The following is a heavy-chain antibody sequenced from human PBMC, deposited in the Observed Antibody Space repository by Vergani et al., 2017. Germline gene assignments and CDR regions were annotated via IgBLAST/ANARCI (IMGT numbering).Heavy chain of an antibody. CDR1: GGSISSSSYY. Sequence: QLQLEESGPGLVKPSETLSLTCSVSGGSISSSSYYWGWIRQPPGKGLEWIGSMYYSGNTYYNPSLKSRVTISVDTSKNKFSLKLSSVTAADTAVYYCARDGNGDYGNLYFDLWGRGTLVTVSS. V-gene: IGHV4-39*07. CDR3: ARDGNGDYGNLYFDL. J-gene: IGHJ2*01. CDR2: MYYSGNT. D-gene: IGHD4-17*01.